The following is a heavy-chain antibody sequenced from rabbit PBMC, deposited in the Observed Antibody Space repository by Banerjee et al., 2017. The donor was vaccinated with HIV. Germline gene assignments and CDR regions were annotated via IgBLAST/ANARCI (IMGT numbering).Heavy chain of an antibody. CDR1: GFSFSSSYW. Sequence: QSLEESGGDLVKPGASLTLTCTASGFSFSSSYWICWVRQAPGKGLEWIACIYAGSSGSTYYASWAKGRFTISKTSSTTVTLQMTSLTVADTATYFCARDRYAGSSYNLWGPGTLVTVS. CDR3: ARDRYAGSSYNL. D-gene: IGHD8-1*01. CDR2: IYAGSSGST. V-gene: IGHV1S40*01. J-gene: IGHJ4*01.